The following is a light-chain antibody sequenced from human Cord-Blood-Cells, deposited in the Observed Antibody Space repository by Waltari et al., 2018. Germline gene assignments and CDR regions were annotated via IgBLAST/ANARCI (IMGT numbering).Light chain of an antibody. CDR3: SSYTISSTLV. CDR2: DVS. J-gene: IGLJ3*02. CDR1: SSDVGGYNY. Sequence: QSALTQPASVSGSPGQSITISCTGTSSDVGGYNYVSWYQQHPGKSPKLMIYDVSNRPSGVSNRFSGSKSGNTASLTISGLQAEDDADYYCSSYTISSTLVFCGGTKLTVL. V-gene: IGLV2-14*03.